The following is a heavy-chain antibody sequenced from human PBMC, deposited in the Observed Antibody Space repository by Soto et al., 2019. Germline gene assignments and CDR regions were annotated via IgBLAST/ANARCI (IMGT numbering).Heavy chain of an antibody. CDR3: ARVGTYYYDSSGYLYWFDP. D-gene: IGHD3-22*01. CDR2: IIPIFGTA. CDR1: GGTFSSYA. V-gene: IGHV1-69*13. J-gene: IGHJ5*02. Sequence: SVKVSFKASGGTFSSYAISWVRQAPGQGLEWMGGIIPIFGTANYAQKFQGRVTITADESTSTAYMELSSLRSEDTAVYYCARVGTYYYDSSGYLYWFDPWGQGTLVTVSS.